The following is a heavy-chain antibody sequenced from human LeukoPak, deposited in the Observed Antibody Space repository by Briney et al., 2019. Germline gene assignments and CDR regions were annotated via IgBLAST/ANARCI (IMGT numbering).Heavy chain of an antibody. CDR3: ASYGSEHL. J-gene: IGHJ4*02. Sequence: PSETLSLTCTVSGGSISSSSYYWGWIRQPPGKGLEWIGSIYYSGSTFHNPSLKSRVTISVDTSKNQFSLKLSSVTAADTAAYYCASYGSEHLWGQGTLVTVSS. D-gene: IGHD3-10*01. V-gene: IGHV4-39*01. CDR2: IYYSGST. CDR1: GGSISSSSYY.